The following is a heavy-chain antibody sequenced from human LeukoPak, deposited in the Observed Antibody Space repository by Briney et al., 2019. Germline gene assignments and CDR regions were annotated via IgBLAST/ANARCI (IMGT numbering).Heavy chain of an antibody. Sequence: PSETLSLTCAVYGGSFSGYYWSWIRQPPGKGLEWIGEINHSGSTNYNPSLKSRVTISVDTSKNQFSLKLSSVTAADTAVYYCARRGSSWISRPYNWFDPWGQGTLVTVSS. CDR1: GGSFSGYY. D-gene: IGHD6-13*01. CDR2: INHSGST. CDR3: ARRGSSWISRPYNWFDP. J-gene: IGHJ5*02. V-gene: IGHV4-34*01.